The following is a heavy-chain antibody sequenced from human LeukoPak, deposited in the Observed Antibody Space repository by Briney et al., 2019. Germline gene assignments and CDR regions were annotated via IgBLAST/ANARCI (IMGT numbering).Heavy chain of an antibody. J-gene: IGHJ4*02. CDR2: INHSGST. Sequence: PSETLSLTCAVYGGSFSGCYWSWIRQPPGKGLEWIGEINHSGSTNYNPSLKSRVTISVDTSKNQFSLKLSSVTAADTAVYYCARERPLDTAMVPAQYYFDYWGQGTLVTVSS. V-gene: IGHV4-34*01. D-gene: IGHD5-18*01. CDR3: ARERPLDTAMVPAQYYFDY. CDR1: GGSFSGCY.